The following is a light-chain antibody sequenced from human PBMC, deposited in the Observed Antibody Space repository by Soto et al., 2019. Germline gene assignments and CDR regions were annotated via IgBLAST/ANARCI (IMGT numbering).Light chain of an antibody. CDR1: QSISSW. CDR2: SAS. V-gene: IGKV1-5*03. Sequence: DIQMTQSPSTLSASVGDRVTITWRASQSISSWLAWYQQRPGKAPKILIYSASSLKSGVSSRFSGSGSGTEFNLTISRLQPDDFATYYCQQYNSYSGTCGQGTKVDI. J-gene: IGKJ1*01. CDR3: QQYNSYSGT.